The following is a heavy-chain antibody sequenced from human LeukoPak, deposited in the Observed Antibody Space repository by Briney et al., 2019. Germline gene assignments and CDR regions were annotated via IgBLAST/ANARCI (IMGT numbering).Heavy chain of an antibody. Sequence: GGSLSLSCAASGFTLSDYYMSWIRQAPGKGLEWVSYSSSSGSTIYYADSVKGRFAISRDNAKNSLYLQMNSLRAEDTAVYYCARRRDFIDYWGQGTLVTVSS. CDR3: ARRRDFIDY. CDR1: GFTLSDYY. J-gene: IGHJ4*02. CDR2: SSSSGSTI. D-gene: IGHD3/OR15-3a*01. V-gene: IGHV3-11*01.